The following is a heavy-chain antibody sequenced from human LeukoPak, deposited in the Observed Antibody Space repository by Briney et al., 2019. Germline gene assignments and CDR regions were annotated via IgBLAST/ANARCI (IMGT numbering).Heavy chain of an antibody. J-gene: IGHJ4*02. CDR2: IYTSGST. V-gene: IGHV4-4*07. Sequence: SETLSLTCTVSGGPISSYYWSWIRQPAGKGLEGIGRIYTSGSTNYNPSLKSRVTMSVDTSKNQFPLKLSSVTAADTAVYYCARADPIGGDYGTFDYWGQGTLVTVSS. D-gene: IGHD4-17*01. CDR1: GGPISSYY. CDR3: ARADPIGGDYGTFDY.